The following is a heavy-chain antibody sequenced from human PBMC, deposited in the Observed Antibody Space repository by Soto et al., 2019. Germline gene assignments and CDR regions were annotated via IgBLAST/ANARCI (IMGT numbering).Heavy chain of an antibody. Sequence: QVQLVQSGAEVKKPGASVKVSCKASGYTFTNYGISWVRQAPGQGLEWMGWISAYNGNTNYAQKLQGTVTMTTDTSTSTADMARRSLRSYNTAMYYCARDSPAVDYWGQGTLVTVSS. CDR2: ISAYNGNT. J-gene: IGHJ4*02. CDR3: ARDSPAVDY. V-gene: IGHV1-18*01. CDR1: GYTFTNYG.